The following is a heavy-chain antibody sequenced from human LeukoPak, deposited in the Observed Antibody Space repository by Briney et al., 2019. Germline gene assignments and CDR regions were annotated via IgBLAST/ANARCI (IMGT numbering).Heavy chain of an antibody. Sequence: SETLSLACGVSGYSISSGYYGGWIRQPPGKGLEWIGSIDHTGSTYYNPSLKSRVIISLDTSKKQFSLKLSSVIAAYTAVYFCARGCRYSSCYIRHAFDIWGQGTMVTVSS. CDR3: ARGCRYSSCYIRHAFDI. CDR1: GYSISSGYY. CDR2: IDHTGST. J-gene: IGHJ3*02. D-gene: IGHD2-2*02. V-gene: IGHV4-38-2*01.